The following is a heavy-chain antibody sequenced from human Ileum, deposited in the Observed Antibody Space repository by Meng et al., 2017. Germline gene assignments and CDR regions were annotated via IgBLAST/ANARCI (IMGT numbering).Heavy chain of an antibody. V-gene: IGHV1-46*03. J-gene: IGHJ4*02. CDR2: INPSDRST. D-gene: IGHD3-10*01. CDR3: AKNMVRGIINSHFDY. CDR1: GYTFTNYF. Sequence: ASVKVSCKASGYTFTNYFIHWVRQAPGQGLEWMGFINPSDRSTTYAQKFQGRISMARDTSTTTVYMELSSLRSEDTAVYYCAKNMVRGIINSHFDYWGQGTLVTVSS.